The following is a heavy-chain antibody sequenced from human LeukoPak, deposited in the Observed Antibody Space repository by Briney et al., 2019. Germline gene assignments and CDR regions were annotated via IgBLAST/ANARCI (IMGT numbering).Heavy chain of an antibody. CDR3: AKAGIQLWLPEALNFDY. CDR1: GFTFSSYA. V-gene: IGHV3-23*01. J-gene: IGHJ4*02. D-gene: IGHD5-18*01. Sequence: PGGSLRLSCAASGFTFSSYAMHWVRQAPGKGLEWVSAISGSGGSTYYADSVKGRFTISRDNSKNTLYLQMNSLRAEDTAVYYCAKAGIQLWLPEALNFDYWGQGTLVTVSS. CDR2: ISGSGGST.